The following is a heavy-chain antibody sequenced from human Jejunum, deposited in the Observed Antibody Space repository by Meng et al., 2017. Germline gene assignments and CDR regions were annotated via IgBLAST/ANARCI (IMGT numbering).Heavy chain of an antibody. CDR1: GGSFSDYH. D-gene: IGHD4-11*01. CDR3: VYSNYRSDY. Sequence: QLQGQEGGAGLLKPSETLSLTCAVYGGSFSDYHWTLIRQPPGKGLEWIGEINHSRSTHYRPYLESRLSISADSSKNQLSLRLNSVTAADTAVYSCVYSNYRSDYWGQGTLVTVSS. V-gene: IGHV4-34*01. J-gene: IGHJ4*02. CDR2: INHSRST.